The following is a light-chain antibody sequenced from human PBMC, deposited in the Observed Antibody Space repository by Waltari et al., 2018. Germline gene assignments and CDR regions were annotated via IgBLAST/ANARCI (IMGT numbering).Light chain of an antibody. Sequence: SYELTQPPSVSVSPGQTARITCSGDALPKQYAYWYQQKQGQAPVLVIDKARGRPSGTTGTLTISGVQAEDEADYYCQSADSSGTSVVFGGGTKLTVL. CDR1: ALPKQY. CDR3: QSADSSGTSVV. V-gene: IGLV3-25*03. CDR2: KAR. J-gene: IGLJ2*01.